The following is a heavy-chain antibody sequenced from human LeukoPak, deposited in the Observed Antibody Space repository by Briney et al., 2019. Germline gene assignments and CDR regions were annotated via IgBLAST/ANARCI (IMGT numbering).Heavy chain of an antibody. V-gene: IGHV1-69*04. CDR2: IIPILGIA. J-gene: IGHJ4*02. D-gene: IGHD3-22*01. Sequence: SVKVSCKASGGTFSSYAISWVRQAPGQGLEWMGRIIPILGIANYAQKFQGRVTITADKSTSTAYMELSSLRSEDTAVYYCARWVYDSSGYGTYYFDYWGQGTLVTVSS. CDR1: GGTFSSYA. CDR3: ARWVYDSSGYGTYYFDY.